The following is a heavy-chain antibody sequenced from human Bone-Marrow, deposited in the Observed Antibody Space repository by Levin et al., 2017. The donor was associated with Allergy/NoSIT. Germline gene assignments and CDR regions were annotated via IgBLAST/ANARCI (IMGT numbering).Heavy chain of an antibody. CDR2: ISGSGTIT. CDR3: AKEGLAVAGYYFDS. D-gene: IGHD6-19*01. Sequence: KGLVWVSSISGSGTITHYAESVKGRFTISRDISKNMLHLQMNSLRAEDTAIYFCAKEGLAVAGYYFDSWGQGTLVTVSS. J-gene: IGHJ4*02. V-gene: IGHV3-23*01.